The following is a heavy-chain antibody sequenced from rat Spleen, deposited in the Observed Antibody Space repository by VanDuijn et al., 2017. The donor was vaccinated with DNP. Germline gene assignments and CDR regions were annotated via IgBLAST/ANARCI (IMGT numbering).Heavy chain of an antibody. J-gene: IGHJ4*01. CDR3: ARHDYYSSPYYAMDA. Sequence: EVQVVESGGGLVQPGGSLKLSCAASGFTFGDYYMSWVRQPPTKGLEWVATISTSGSRTYYSDSVKGRFIISRDNGKSSLYLQLSSLKSEDTATYYCARHDYYSSPYYAMDAWGQGTSVTVSS. CDR1: GFTFGDYY. CDR2: ISTSGSRT. V-gene: IGHV5-25*01. D-gene: IGHD1-2*01.